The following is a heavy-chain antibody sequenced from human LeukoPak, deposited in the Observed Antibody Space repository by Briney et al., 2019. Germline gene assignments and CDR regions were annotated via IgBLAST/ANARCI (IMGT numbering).Heavy chain of an antibody. CDR3: GADLTMVQGVPRWFDP. CDR1: GFTFTSSA. V-gene: IGHV1-58*02. CDR2: IVVGSGNT. Sequence: GASVKVSCKASGFTFTSSAMQWVRQARGQRLEWIGWIVVGSGNTNYAQKFQERVTITRDMSTSTTYMELSSLRSEDTAVYYCGADLTMVQGVPRWFDPWGQGTLVTVSS. J-gene: IGHJ5*02. D-gene: IGHD3-10*01.